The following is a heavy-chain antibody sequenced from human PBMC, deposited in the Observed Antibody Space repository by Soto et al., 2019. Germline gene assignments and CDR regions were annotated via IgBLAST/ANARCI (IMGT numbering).Heavy chain of an antibody. Sequence: QVQLVQSGAEVKKPGSSVKVSCKASGGTFSSYAISWVRQAPGQGLEWMGGIIPIFGTANYAQKFQGRVTITADESTSTAYMELSSLRSEDTAVYYCASRVVSPGAEYFQHWGQGTLVTVSS. CDR1: GGTFSSYA. J-gene: IGHJ1*01. V-gene: IGHV1-69*12. D-gene: IGHD2-15*01. CDR2: IIPIFGTA. CDR3: ASRVVSPGAEYFQH.